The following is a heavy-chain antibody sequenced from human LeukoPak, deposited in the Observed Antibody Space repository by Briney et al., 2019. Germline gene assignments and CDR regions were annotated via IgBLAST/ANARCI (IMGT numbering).Heavy chain of an antibody. V-gene: IGHV3-30*18. D-gene: IGHD2-8*01. CDR1: GFIFSSYD. Sequence: GGSLRLSCAASGFIFSSYDMYWVRQAPGKGLEWVAVISNDGNNKQYADSVKGRFTISSDNSKNTLYLQMNSLRADDTAVYHCAKDGLMRFFDYWGQGTLVTVSS. J-gene: IGHJ4*02. CDR3: AKDGLMRFFDY. CDR2: ISNDGNNK.